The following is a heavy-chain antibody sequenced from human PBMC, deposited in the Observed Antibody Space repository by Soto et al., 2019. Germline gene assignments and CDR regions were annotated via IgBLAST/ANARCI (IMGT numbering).Heavy chain of an antibody. CDR2: INPSGGST. CDR3: ASFRSGRPGFFDY. J-gene: IGHJ4*02. D-gene: IGHD3-10*01. CDR1: GYTFTSYY. V-gene: IGHV1-46*01. Sequence: ASVKVSCEASGYTFTSYYIHWVRQAPGQGLEWMGIINPSGGSTSYAQKFQGRVTMTRDTSTSTVYMELSSLRSEDTAVYYCASFRSGRPGFFDYWGQGTLVTVSS.